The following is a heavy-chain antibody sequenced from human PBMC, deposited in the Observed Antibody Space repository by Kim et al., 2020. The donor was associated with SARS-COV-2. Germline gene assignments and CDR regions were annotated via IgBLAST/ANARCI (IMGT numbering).Heavy chain of an antibody. CDR3: AREQQLAFHSYGMDV. Sequence: ANSMKGRFTISRDNYKNTLYLQMGSLRAEDMAVYYCAREQQLAFHSYGMDVWGQGTTVTVSS. V-gene: IGHV3-64*01. D-gene: IGHD6-13*01. J-gene: IGHJ6*02.